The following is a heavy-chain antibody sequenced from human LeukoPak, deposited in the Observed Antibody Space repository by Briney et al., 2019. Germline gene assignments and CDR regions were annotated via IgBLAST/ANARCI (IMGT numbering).Heavy chain of an antibody. Sequence: KPSETLSLTCTVSGGSISSYYWSWIRQPPGKGLEWIGFIYYTGSTNYNPSLKSRVTISVDTSKNQFSLKLTSVTAADTAVYYCARSTYTDSYAHWFDPWGQGTLVTVSS. J-gene: IGHJ5*02. CDR2: IYYTGST. V-gene: IGHV4-59*01. D-gene: IGHD3-16*01. CDR3: ARSTYTDSYAHWFDP. CDR1: GGSISSYY.